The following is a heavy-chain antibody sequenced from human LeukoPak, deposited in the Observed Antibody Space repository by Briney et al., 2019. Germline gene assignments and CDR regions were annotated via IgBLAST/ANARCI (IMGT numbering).Heavy chain of an antibody. CDR2: INHSGST. V-gene: IGHV4-34*01. Sequence: SETLSLTCAVYGGSFSGYYWSWIRQPPGKGLEWIGEINHSGSTNYNPSLKSRVTISVDTSKNQFSLKLSSVTAADTAVYYCAREGYGYRDYYYYYMDVWGKGTTVTVSS. CDR3: AREGYGYRDYYYYYMDV. CDR1: GGSFSGYY. J-gene: IGHJ6*03. D-gene: IGHD5-18*01.